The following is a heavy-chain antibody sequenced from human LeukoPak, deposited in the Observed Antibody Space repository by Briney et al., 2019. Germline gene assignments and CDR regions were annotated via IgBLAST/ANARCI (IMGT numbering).Heavy chain of an antibody. Sequence: PSETLSLTCAVYGGSFSGYYWSWIRQPPGKGLEWIGEINHSGSTNYNPSLKSRVTISVDTSKNQFSLKLSSVTAADTAVYYCARDGSVKVRGPQGNWFDPWGQGTLVTVSS. D-gene: IGHD3-10*01. CDR1: GGSFSGYY. CDR2: INHSGST. V-gene: IGHV4-34*01. CDR3: ARDGSVKVRGPQGNWFDP. J-gene: IGHJ5*02.